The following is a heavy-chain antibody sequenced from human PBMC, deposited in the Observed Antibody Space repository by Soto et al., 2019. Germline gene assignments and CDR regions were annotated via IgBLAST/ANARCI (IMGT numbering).Heavy chain of an antibody. CDR1: GFTFSSYG. CDR3: ARTRTVRYFDY. CDR2: IWYDGSNK. Sequence: LRLSCAASGFTFSSYGMHWVRQAPGKGLEWVAVIWYDGSNKYYADSVKGRFTISRDNSKNTLYLQMNSLRAEDTAVYYCARTRTVRYFDYWGQGTLVTVSS. D-gene: IGHD4-17*01. J-gene: IGHJ4*02. V-gene: IGHV3-33*01.